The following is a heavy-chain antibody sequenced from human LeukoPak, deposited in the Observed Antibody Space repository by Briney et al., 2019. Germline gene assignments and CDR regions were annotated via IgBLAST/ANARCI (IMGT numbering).Heavy chain of an antibody. CDR1: GFTFDDYA. Sequence: GRSLRLSCAASGFTFDDYAMHWVRQAPRKGLEWVSGISWNSGSIGYADSVKGRFTISRDNAKNSLYLQMNSLRAEDTALYYCAKDHLWFEESKGIFDYWGQGTLVTVSS. CDR2: ISWNSGSI. D-gene: IGHD3-10*01. J-gene: IGHJ4*02. CDR3: AKDHLWFEESKGIFDY. V-gene: IGHV3-9*01.